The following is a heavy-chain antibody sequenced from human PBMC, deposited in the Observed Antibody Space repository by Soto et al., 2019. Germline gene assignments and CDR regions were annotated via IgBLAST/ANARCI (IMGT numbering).Heavy chain of an antibody. CDR2: INHSGST. J-gene: IGHJ6*02. CDR1: GGSMSSGDYY. D-gene: IGHD6-6*01. Sequence: SETLSLTCTVSGGSMSSGDYYWSWIRQPPGKGLEWIGEINHSGSTNYNPSLKSRVTISVDTSKNQFSLKLSSVTAADTAVYYCARGTPYYNGVAARPRYYYYGMDVWGQGTTVTVSS. V-gene: IGHV4-39*07. CDR3: ARGTPYYNGVAARPRYYYYGMDV.